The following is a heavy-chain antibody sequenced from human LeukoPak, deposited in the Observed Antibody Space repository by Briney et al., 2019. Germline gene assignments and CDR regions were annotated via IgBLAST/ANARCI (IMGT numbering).Heavy chain of an antibody. Sequence: ASVKVSCKASGYTFTSYGISWVRQAPGQGLEWMGGISAYNGNTNYAQKLQGRVTMTTDTSTSTAYMELRSLRSDDTAVYYCARLYDFWSGSNQHVGGNYDYWGQGTLVTVSS. CDR3: ARLYDFWSGSNQHVGGNYDY. J-gene: IGHJ4*02. V-gene: IGHV1-18*01. CDR2: ISAYNGNT. CDR1: GYTFTSYG. D-gene: IGHD3-3*01.